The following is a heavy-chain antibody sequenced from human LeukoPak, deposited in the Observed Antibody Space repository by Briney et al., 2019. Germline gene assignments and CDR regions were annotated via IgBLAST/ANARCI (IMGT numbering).Heavy chain of an antibody. J-gene: IGHJ4*02. V-gene: IGHV1-8*01. Sequence: ASVKVSCEASGYTFTSYDINWVRQATGQGLEWMGWMNPNSGNTGYAQKFQGRVTMTRNTSISTAYMELSSLRSEDTAVYYCARGHKRFLEWLSATFFDYWGQGTLVTVSS. CDR3: ARGHKRFLEWLSATFFDY. CDR1: GYTFTSYD. D-gene: IGHD3-3*01. CDR2: MNPNSGNT.